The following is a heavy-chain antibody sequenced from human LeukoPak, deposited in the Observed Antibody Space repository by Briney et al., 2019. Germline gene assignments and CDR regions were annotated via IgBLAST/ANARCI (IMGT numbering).Heavy chain of an antibody. Sequence: GSLRPSCASSGFTFYINLVRQAPGEGPGWVANIKQDGSEKYYVDSVKGRFTISRDNAKNSLYLQMNSLRAEDTAVYYCARRAGTVTTHYMDVWGKGTTVTVSS. D-gene: IGHD4-11*01. CDR2: IKQDGSEK. V-gene: IGHV3-7*01. J-gene: IGHJ6*03. CDR3: ARRAGTVTTHYMDV. CDR1: GFTFY.